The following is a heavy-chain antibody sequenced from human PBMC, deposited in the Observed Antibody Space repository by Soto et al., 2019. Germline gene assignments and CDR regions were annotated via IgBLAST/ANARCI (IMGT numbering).Heavy chain of an antibody. CDR1: GFSFSIHS. CDR2: ISSSNTYI. V-gene: IGHV3-21*01. Sequence: GGSLRLSCAASGFSFSIHSMTWVRQAPGKGLEWVSSISSSNTYIYYAESVKGRFTISRDNAKNSLYLQMNSLRAEDTAVYYCAKVSPNSTTQRPGHWGQGPLFVVAS. D-gene: IGHD2-2*01. J-gene: IGHJ4*02. CDR3: AKVSPNSTTQRPGH.